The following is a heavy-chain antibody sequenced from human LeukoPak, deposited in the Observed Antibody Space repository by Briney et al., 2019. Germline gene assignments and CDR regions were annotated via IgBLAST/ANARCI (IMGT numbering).Heavy chain of an antibody. Sequence: SETLSLTCTVSGGSINNRDYFWGCIRQLPGMGLEFIGNVYYSGITYYNPSLKSRVTISMDMSKNQFSLKLTSVTAADTAVYYCARSTWGSGRCRFDPWGQGTLVTASS. D-gene: IGHD3-10*01. CDR1: GGSINNRDYF. CDR3: ARSTWGSGRCRFDP. J-gene: IGHJ5*02. V-gene: IGHV4-39*07. CDR2: VYYSGIT.